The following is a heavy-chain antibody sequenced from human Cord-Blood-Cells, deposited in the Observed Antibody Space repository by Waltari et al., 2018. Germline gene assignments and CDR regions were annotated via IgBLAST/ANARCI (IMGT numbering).Heavy chain of an antibody. D-gene: IGHD3-10*01. CDR2: IKHSGST. V-gene: IGHV4-34*01. CDR1: GGSFSGYS. CDR3: ARVIYGSGSYSDWFDP. J-gene: IGHJ5*02. Sequence: QVQLQQWGAGLLKSSETLSLTCAVYGGSFSGYSWSWLRQPPGKGLEWIGEIKHSGSTNYNPSLKSRVTISVDTSKNQFSLKLSSVTAADTAVYYCARVIYGSGSYSDWFDPWGQGTLVTVSS.